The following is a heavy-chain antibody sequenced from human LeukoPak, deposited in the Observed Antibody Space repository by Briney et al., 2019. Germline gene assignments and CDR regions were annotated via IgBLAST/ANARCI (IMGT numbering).Heavy chain of an antibody. CDR2: IIPIFGTA. J-gene: IGHJ3*02. Sequence: ASVKVSFTASGGTFTSYAISWVRQAPGQGLEWMGGIIPIFGTANYAQKFQGRVTITADESTSTAYMELSSLRSEDTAVYYCARDRLAREQDYYDSSGSDAFDIWGQGTMVTVSS. V-gene: IGHV1-69*13. D-gene: IGHD3-22*01. CDR1: GGTFTSYA. CDR3: ARDRLAREQDYYDSSGSDAFDI.